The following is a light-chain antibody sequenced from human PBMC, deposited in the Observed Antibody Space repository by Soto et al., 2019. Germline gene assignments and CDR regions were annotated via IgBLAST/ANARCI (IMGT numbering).Light chain of an antibody. CDR3: NSYTSKSTGV. Sequence: QSALTQPASVSGSPGQSITISCTGTSSDVGGYNYVSWYQQHPGKAPNLIIYEVSNRPSGVSNRFCGSKSGNTASLTISGLKAEYEADYYCNSYTSKSTGVFGTGTKVTVL. CDR1: SSDVGGYNY. V-gene: IGLV2-14*01. J-gene: IGLJ1*01. CDR2: EVS.